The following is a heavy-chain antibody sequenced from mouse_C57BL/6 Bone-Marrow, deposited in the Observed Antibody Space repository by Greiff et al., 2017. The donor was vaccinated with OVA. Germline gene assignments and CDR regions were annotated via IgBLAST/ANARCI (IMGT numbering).Heavy chain of an antibody. J-gene: IGHJ2*01. V-gene: IGHV8-12*01. D-gene: IGHD2-5*01. Sequence: QVTLKESGPGILQSSQTLSLPCSFSGFSLSTSGMGVSWIRQPSGKGLEWLAHIYWDDDKRYNPSLKSRLTISKDTSRKQVFLKITSVDTADTATDYCARRGGYSSHFDYWGQGTTLTVSS. CDR1: GFSLSTSGMG. CDR2: IYWDDDK. CDR3: ARRGGYSSHFDY.